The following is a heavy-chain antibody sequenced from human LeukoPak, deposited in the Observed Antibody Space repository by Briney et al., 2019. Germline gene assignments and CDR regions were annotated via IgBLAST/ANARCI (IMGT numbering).Heavy chain of an antibody. CDR2: INHSGST. Sequence: SETLSLTCSVSGYSISSGYYWSWIRRPPGKGLEWIGEINHSGSTNYNPSLKSRVTISVDTSKNQFSLKLSSVTAADTAVYYCARHIVVVVSAAMDVWGKGTTVTVSS. CDR3: ARHIVVVVSAAMDV. V-gene: IGHV4-38-2*02. J-gene: IGHJ6*04. CDR1: GYSISSGYY. D-gene: IGHD2-2*01.